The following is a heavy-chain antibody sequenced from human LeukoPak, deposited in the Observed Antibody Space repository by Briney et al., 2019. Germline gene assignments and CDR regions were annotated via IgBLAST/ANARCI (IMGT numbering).Heavy chain of an antibody. J-gene: IGHJ5*02. CDR3: PRDRGIVGARVWFDP. CDR2: ISSSSSTI. V-gene: IGHV3-48*01. CDR1: GFTFSSYS. Sequence: PGGSLRLSCAASGFTFSSYSMNWVRQAPGKGLEWVSYISSSSSTIYYADSVKGRFTISRDNAKNSLYLQMNCPRAEDTAVYYCPRDRGIVGARVWFDPWGQGTLVTVSS. D-gene: IGHD1-26*01.